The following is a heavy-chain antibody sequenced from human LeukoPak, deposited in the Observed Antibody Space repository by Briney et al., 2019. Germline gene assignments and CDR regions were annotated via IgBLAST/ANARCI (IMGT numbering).Heavy chain of an antibody. CDR1: VFTFTRDW. V-gene: IGHV3-7*01. CDR2: IKQDGSEK. Sequence: VRTLRLSRAACVFTFTRDWMSCGRQAPGKGLECVGNIKQDGSEKYYVASVKGRFTISRDTAKNSLYLQMNRLRAEDTAVYYCARALGDYYYNMGVWGKGTTVTVSS. D-gene: IGHD7-27*01. CDR3: ARALGDYYYNMGV. J-gene: IGHJ6*03.